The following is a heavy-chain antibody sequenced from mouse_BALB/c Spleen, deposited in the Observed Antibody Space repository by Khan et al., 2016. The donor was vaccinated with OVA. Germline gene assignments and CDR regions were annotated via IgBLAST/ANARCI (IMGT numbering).Heavy chain of an antibody. CDR2: IDPENGNT. CDR3: ARDGYSPWFAY. V-gene: IGHV14-1*02. Sequence: VQLQQPGAELVRPGALVNLSCKASGFNIKDYYMHWVKQRPEQGLVWIGRIDPENGNTIYDPKFQGKASITSDTSSNTAYLQLSSLTSEDTAVYCCARDGYSPWFAYWGQGTLVTVSA. J-gene: IGHJ3*01. D-gene: IGHD2-3*01. CDR1: GFNIKDYY.